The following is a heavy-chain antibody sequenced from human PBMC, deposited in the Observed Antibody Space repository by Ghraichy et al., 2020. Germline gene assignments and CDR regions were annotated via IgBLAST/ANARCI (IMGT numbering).Heavy chain of an antibody. J-gene: IGHJ3*02. CDR2: INPNSGGT. CDR3: ARSARFLEWLLTGGDAFDI. CDR1: GYTFTGYY. D-gene: IGHD3-3*01. Sequence: ASVKVSCKASGYTFTGYYMHWVRQAPGQGLEWMGWINPNSGGTNYAQKFQGRVTMTRDTSISTAYMELSRLRSDDTAVYYCARSARFLEWLLTGGDAFDIWGQGTMVTVSS. V-gene: IGHV1-2*02.